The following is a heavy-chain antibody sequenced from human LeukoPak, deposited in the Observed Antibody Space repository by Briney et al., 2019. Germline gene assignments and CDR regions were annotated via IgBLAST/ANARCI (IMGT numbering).Heavy chain of an antibody. CDR1: GFTVSSSY. CDR2: IYSGGST. Sequence: GGSLRLSCAASGFTVSSSYMSWVRQAPGKGLEWVSVIYSGGSTYYADSVKGRFTISRDNSKNTLYLQMNSLRAEDTAVYYCAGDPHGRYFHNWGQGTLVTVSS. J-gene: IGHJ1*01. V-gene: IGHV3-66*01. CDR3: AGDPHGRYFHN.